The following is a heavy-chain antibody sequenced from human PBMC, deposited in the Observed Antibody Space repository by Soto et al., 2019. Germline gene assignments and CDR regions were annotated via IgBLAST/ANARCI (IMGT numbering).Heavy chain of an antibody. CDR2: ITGSVSHM. V-gene: IGHV3-21*02. J-gene: IGHJ6*02. CDR1: GFPFSSYS. D-gene: IGHD3-3*01. Sequence: EVQLVESGGGSVKPGGSLRLSCEASGFPFSSYSMNWVRQVPGKGLEWVSSITGSVSHMYYADSVKGRFTISRDNAETSLHLQMSSLRAEDTAIYYCARERGSDFWSPGGMDVCGQGTTVTVSS. CDR3: ARERGSDFWSPGGMDV.